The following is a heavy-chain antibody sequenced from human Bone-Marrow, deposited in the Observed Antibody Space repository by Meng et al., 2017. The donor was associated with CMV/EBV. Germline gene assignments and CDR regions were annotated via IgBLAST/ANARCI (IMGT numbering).Heavy chain of an antibody. CDR1: EFSLFYHW. J-gene: IGHJ6*02. CDR2: ISSSSSYI. V-gene: IGHV3-21*01. D-gene: IGHD3-9*01. CDR3: ARAPLRYFDWPSVYYGMDV. Sequence: GESLKISCAASEFSLFYHWMNWVRQAPGKGLEWVSSISSSSSYIYYADSVKGRFTISRDNAKNSLYLQMNSLRAEDTAVYYCARAPLRYFDWPSVYYGMDVWGQGTTVTVSS.